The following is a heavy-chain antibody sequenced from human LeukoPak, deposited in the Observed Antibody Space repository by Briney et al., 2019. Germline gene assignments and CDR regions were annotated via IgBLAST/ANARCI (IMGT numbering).Heavy chain of an antibody. CDR2: IYYSGST. V-gene: IGHV4-59*01. Sequence: SETLSLTCTVSGGSISSYYWSWIRQPPGKGLEWIGYIYYSGSTNYNPSLKSRVTISVDTSKNQFSLKLRSVTAADTAVYYCARVTGYRIEDYFDYWGQGTLVTVSS. CDR3: ARVTGYRIEDYFDY. D-gene: IGHD6-13*01. J-gene: IGHJ4*02. CDR1: GGSISSYY.